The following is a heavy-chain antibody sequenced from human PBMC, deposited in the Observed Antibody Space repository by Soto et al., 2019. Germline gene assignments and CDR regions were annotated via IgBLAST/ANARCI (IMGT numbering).Heavy chain of an antibody. Sequence: EVQLLESGGGLVQPGGSLRLSCAASGFTFSSYAMSWVRQAPGKGLEWVSAISGSGGSTYYADSVKGRFTISRNNSKNTLYLQMNSLRAEDTAVYYCAKDRSGSGWFDPWGQGTLVTVSS. D-gene: IGHD2-15*01. V-gene: IGHV3-23*01. CDR1: GFTFSSYA. CDR2: ISGSGGST. J-gene: IGHJ5*02. CDR3: AKDRSGSGWFDP.